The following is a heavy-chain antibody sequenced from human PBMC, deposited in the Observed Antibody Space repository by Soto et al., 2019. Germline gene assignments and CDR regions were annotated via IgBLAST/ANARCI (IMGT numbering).Heavy chain of an antibody. V-gene: IGHV5-51*01. Sequence: PGESLKISCKGSGYSFSNSWIGWVRQMPGKGLEWMGIIYPADSDTRYSPSFQGQVTISADKSISTAYLQWSSLKASDTAMYYWARPIPGGWSDPWGQGTRVTVSS. CDR1: GYSFSNSW. J-gene: IGHJ5*02. CDR2: IYPADSDT. D-gene: IGHD2-2*02. CDR3: ARPIPGGWSDP.